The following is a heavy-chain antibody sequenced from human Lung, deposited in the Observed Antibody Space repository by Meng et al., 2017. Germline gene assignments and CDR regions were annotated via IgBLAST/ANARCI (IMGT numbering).Heavy chain of an antibody. Sequence: VWRGESGAEVKDPGASVKCSCMPFAISFRGYWLDWVRQAPGQGLEWMGRIDPRSGGTQYAENFQDRVTMTRDTSISTTYMELSRLTSDDTAVYYCVRDEDISAVGKLFGDYWGQGTLVTVSS. CDR2: IDPRSGGT. V-gene: IGHV1-2*06. CDR3: VRDEDISAVGKLFGDY. D-gene: IGHD6-13*01. CDR1: AISFRGYW. J-gene: IGHJ4*02.